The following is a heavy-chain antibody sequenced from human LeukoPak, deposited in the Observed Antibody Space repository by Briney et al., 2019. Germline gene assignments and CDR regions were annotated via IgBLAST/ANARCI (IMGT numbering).Heavy chain of an antibody. CDR3: ARGRPLGYCSSTSCYPLDY. D-gene: IGHD2-2*01. V-gene: IGHV4-34*01. J-gene: IGHJ4*02. CDR2: INHSGST. CDR1: GGSFSGYY. Sequence: SETLSLTCAVYGGSFSGYYWSWIRQPPGKGLEWIGEINHSGSTNYNPSLKSRVTISVDTSKNQFSLKLSSVTAADTAVYYCARGRPLGYCSSTSCYPLDYWGQGTLVTVSS.